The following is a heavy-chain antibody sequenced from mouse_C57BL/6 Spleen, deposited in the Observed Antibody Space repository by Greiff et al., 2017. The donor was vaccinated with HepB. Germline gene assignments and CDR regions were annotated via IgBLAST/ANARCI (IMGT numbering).Heavy chain of an antibody. Sequence: QVQLQQPGAELVMPGASVKLSCKASGYTFTSYWMHWVKQRPGQGLEWIGEIDPSDSYTNYNQKFKGKSTLTVDKSSSTAYMQLSSLTSEDSAVYYCARRRGDYDAPFDYWGQGTLVTVSA. D-gene: IGHD2-3*01. J-gene: IGHJ3*01. V-gene: IGHV1-69*01. CDR1: GYTFTSYW. CDR3: ARRRGDYDAPFDY. CDR2: IDPSDSYT.